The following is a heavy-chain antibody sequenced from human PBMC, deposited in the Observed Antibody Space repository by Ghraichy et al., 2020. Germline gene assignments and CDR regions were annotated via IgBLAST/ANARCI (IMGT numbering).Heavy chain of an antibody. CDR2: VSWNSDAI. V-gene: IGHV3-9*01. CDR3: GRGNCAGPSCYVDY. J-gene: IGHJ4*02. CDR1: GFTFDDNA. D-gene: IGHD2-21*01. Sequence: SLNISCAASGFTFDDNAMTWVRQAPGKGLAWVSGVSWNSDAIAYADSVKGRFIISRDNAKNSLYLQMSSLRPDDTAVYYCGRGNCAGPSCYVDYWGQGTLVTVTS.